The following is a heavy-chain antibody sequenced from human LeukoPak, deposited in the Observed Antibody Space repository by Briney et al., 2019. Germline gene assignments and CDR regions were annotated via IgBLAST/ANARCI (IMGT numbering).Heavy chain of an antibody. D-gene: IGHD6-19*01. J-gene: IGHJ4*02. V-gene: IGHV1-69*13. CDR3: ARVPLGYSSGRYFDY. CDR1: GGTFSSYA. CDR2: IIPIFGTA. Sequence: ASVKVSCKASGGTFSSYAISWVRQAPGQGLEWMGGIIPIFGTANYAQKFQGRVTITADESTSTAYMELSSLRSEDTAVYYCARVPLGYSSGRYFDYWGQGTLVTVSS.